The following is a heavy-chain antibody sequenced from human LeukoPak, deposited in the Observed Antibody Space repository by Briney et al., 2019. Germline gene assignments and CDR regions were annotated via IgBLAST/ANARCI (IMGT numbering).Heavy chain of an antibody. CDR3: ARVLGSISH. J-gene: IGHJ4*02. CDR1: GYTFSTCD. Sequence: GASVKVSCKASGYTFSTCDINWVRQAAGQGLEWMGWMNPNSGNTGFAHKFQGRVTMTRDTSINTAYMELSSLRSEDTAVHYCARVLGSISHWGQGTLVTVSS. D-gene: IGHD1-1*01. CDR2: MNPNSGNT. V-gene: IGHV1-8*01.